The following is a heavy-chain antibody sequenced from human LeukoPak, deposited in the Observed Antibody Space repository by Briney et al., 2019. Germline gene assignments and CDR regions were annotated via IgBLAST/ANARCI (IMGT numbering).Heavy chain of an antibody. CDR3: ASQSAYYYDSSGYYRPGAFDI. D-gene: IGHD3-22*01. CDR2: INPSGGST. Sequence: ASVKVSCKASGYTFTSYYMHWVRQAPGQGLEWMGIINPSGGSTSYAQKFQGRVTMTTDTSTSTAYMELRSLRSDDTAVYYCASQSAYYYDSSGYYRPGAFDIWGQGTMVTVSS. J-gene: IGHJ3*02. V-gene: IGHV1-46*01. CDR1: GYTFTSYY.